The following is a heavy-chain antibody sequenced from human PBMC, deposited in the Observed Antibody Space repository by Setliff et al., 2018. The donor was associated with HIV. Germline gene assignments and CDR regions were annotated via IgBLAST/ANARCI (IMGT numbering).Heavy chain of an antibody. D-gene: IGHD2-8*02. CDR3: ARGSTCIGGGCLTYYYYYHGLDV. Sequence: SETLSLTCAVYGGSLANYYWSWFRQSPGKGLEWIGEIADSGATDYNPSLKSRVIISLDTSKKQFSLKLNSVTAADTAVYYCARGSTCIGGGCLTYYYYYHGLDVWGQGTTVTVSS. CDR1: GGSLANYY. CDR2: IADSGAT. J-gene: IGHJ6*02. V-gene: IGHV4-34*01.